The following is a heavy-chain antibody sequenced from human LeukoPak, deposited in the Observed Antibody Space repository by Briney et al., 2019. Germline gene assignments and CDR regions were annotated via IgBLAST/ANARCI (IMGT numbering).Heavy chain of an antibody. Sequence: GGSLRLSCAASGFIFTSYAMSWVRQAPGKGLEWVSAITGTGGHTYYAASVQGRFTVSRDNSKNTLYLQMSSLRAEDTAMYYCAKVRDTRDWYKDAFDVWGQGTRVTVSS. V-gene: IGHV3-23*01. CDR2: ITGTGGHT. J-gene: IGHJ3*01. CDR1: GFIFTSYA. D-gene: IGHD6-19*01. CDR3: AKVRDTRDWYKDAFDV.